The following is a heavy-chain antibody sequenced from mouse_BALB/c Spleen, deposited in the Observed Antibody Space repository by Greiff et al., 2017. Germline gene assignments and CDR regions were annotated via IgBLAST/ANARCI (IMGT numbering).Heavy chain of an antibody. J-gene: IGHJ1*01. D-gene: IGHD2-14*01. CDR2: IRNKANGYTT. V-gene: IGHV7-3*02. CDR3: ARDKVRYFDV. Sequence: EVKVEESGGGLVQPGGSLRLSCATSGFTFTDYYMSWVRQPPGKALEWLGFIRNKANGYTTEYSASVKGRFTISRDNSQSILYLQMNTLRAEDSATYYCARDKVRYFDVWGAGTTVTVSS. CDR1: GFTFTDYY.